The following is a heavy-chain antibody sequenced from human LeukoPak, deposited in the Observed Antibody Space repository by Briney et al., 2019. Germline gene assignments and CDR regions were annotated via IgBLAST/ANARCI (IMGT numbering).Heavy chain of an antibody. D-gene: IGHD2-15*01. Sequence: GGSLRLSCAASGFTFSSSAMSWVRQAPGKGLEWVSAISNNGGYTYYADSVQGRSTIFRDNSKSTLCLQMNSLRAEDTAVYYCAKQLGYCSDGSCYFPYWGQGTLVTVSS. V-gene: IGHV3-23*01. CDR3: AKQLGYCSDGSCYFPY. J-gene: IGHJ4*02. CDR2: ISNNGGYT. CDR1: GFTFSSSA.